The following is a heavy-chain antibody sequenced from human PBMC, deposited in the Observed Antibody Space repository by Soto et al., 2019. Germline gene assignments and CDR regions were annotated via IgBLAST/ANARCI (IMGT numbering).Heavy chain of an antibody. CDR1: GFNFGVFW. J-gene: IGHJ5*02. CDR2: INQDGSEE. D-gene: IGHD3-16*01. Sequence: EVQLVESGGGLVQPGGSLRLSCAASGFNFGVFWMGWVRQAPGKGLEWVADINQDGSEEYYVDSVKGRFTIFRDNAMSSGGMKLYRLTAGDGVGYSWGSPPSPNKTAGGGGPPGAKGPLAPVS. CDR3: GSPPSPNKTAGGGGPP. V-gene: IGHV3-7*01.